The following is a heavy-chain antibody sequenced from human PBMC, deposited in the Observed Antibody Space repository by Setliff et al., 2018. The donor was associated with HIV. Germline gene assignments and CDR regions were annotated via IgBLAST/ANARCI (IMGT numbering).Heavy chain of an antibody. CDR3: AKDKGQKYADY. Sequence: GSLRLSCVASGFTLSTYSMNWVRQAPGKGLEWVASIRSDGSNKYYADSVTGRFTISRDDSKNTLYLQMNSLRAEDTAVYYCAKDKGQKYADYWGQGTMVTVSS. CDR1: GFTLSTYS. J-gene: IGHJ4*02. CDR2: IRSDGSNK. V-gene: IGHV3-30*02. D-gene: IGHD3-10*01.